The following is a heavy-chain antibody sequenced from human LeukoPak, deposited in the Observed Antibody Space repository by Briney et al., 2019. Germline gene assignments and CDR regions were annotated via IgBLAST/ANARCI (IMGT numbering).Heavy chain of an antibody. Sequence: SGPTLVKHTQTLTLTCTFSGFSLTTSGVGVGWIRQPPGKALEWLAVIYWNDDKYYSPSLKSRFTITKDTSKNQVVLTMTNMNPVDTATYYCVVGFDYWGQGILVTVSS. CDR1: GFSLTTSGVG. D-gene: IGHD2-15*01. V-gene: IGHV2-5*01. J-gene: IGHJ4*02. CDR3: VVGFDY. CDR2: IYWNDDK.